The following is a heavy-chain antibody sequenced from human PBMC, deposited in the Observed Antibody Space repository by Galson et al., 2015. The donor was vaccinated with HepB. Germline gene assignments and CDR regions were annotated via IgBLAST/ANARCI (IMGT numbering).Heavy chain of an antibody. CDR1: GYTLTELS. CDR3: ATNYDSSGYDGMDV. Sequence: SVKVSCKVSGYTLTELSMHWVRQAPGKGLEWMGGFDPEDGETIYAQKFQGRVTMTEDTSTDTAYMELSSLRSEDTAVYYCATNYDSSGYDGMDVWGQGTTVTVSS. V-gene: IGHV1-24*01. D-gene: IGHD3-22*01. CDR2: FDPEDGET. J-gene: IGHJ6*02.